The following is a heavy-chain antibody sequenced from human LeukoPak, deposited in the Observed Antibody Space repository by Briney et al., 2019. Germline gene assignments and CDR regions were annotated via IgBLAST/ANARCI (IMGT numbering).Heavy chain of an antibody. Sequence: SQTLSLTCTVSGGSIGSGDYYWSWIRQPPGKGLEWIGHIYYTVNTDYNPSLKSRLVISVDTKNQFSLRLSSVTAADTAVYYCARAGRLRDPLDVFIIWGQGTMVTVSS. CDR2: IYYTVNT. CDR3: ARAGRLRDPLDVFII. J-gene: IGHJ3*02. V-gene: IGHV4-30-4*01. CDR1: GGSIGSGDYY.